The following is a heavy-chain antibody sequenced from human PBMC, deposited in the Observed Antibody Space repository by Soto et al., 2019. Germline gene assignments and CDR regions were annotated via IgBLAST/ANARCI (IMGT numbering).Heavy chain of an antibody. V-gene: IGHV1-18*01. D-gene: IGHD3-22*01. CDR2: ISAYNGNT. CDR3: ASCYYDSSGEYYFDY. CDR1: GYTFTSYG. J-gene: IGHJ4*02. Sequence: GASVKVSCKASGYTFTSYGISWVRQAPGQGLEWMGWISAYNGNTNYAQKFQGRVTITADESTSTAYMELSSLRSEDTAVYYCASCYYDSSGEYYFDYWGQGTLVTVSS.